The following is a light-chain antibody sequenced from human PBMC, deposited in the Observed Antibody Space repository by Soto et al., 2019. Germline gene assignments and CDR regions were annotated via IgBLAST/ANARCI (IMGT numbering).Light chain of an antibody. CDR3: SSYTSGSTLV. CDR1: SSDVGGYDY. CDR2: DVF. J-gene: IGLJ1*01. V-gene: IGLV2-14*03. Sequence: QSALTQPASVSGSPGQSITISCTGTSSDVGGYDYVSWYQQRPGKAPKLLIYDVFNRPSGVSNRFSGSRSDNTASLTISGLQAEDEADYYCSSYTSGSTLVFGTGTKLTVL.